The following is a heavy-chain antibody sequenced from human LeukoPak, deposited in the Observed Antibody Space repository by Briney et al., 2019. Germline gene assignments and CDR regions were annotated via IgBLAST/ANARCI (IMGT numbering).Heavy chain of an antibody. D-gene: IGHD5-18*01. CDR1: GFTFSNYS. CDR2: ISSSSSTI. Sequence: GGSLRLSCAASGFTFSNYSMKWVRQAPGKGLEWVSSISSSSSTIYYADSVKGRFTISRDNAKNSLYLQMNSLRAEDTAVYYCARDVTPWIQLPTDAFDIWGQGTMVTVSS. CDR3: ARDVTPWIQLPTDAFDI. V-gene: IGHV3-48*04. J-gene: IGHJ3*02.